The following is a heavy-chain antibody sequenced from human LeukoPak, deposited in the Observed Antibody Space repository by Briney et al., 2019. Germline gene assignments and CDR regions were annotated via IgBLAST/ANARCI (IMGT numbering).Heavy chain of an antibody. CDR3: ARRNTIMVAGLDY. V-gene: IGHV1-8*01. D-gene: IGHD5-24*01. CDR2: MNPNSGNT. J-gene: IGHJ4*02. Sequence: GASVKVSCKASGYTFTSYDNNWVRQATGQGLEWMGWMNPNSGNTGYAQKFQGRVTMTRNTSISTAFMELSSLRSEDTAVYYCARRNTIMVAGLDYWGQGTLVTVSS. CDR1: GYTFTSYD.